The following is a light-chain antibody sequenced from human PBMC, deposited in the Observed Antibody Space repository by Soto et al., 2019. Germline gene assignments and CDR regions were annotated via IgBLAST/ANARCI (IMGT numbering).Light chain of an antibody. CDR2: EVS. J-gene: IGLJ3*02. CDR1: SSDIGGYNY. CDR3: ATWDSSLSAWL. V-gene: IGLV2-8*01. Sequence: QSALTQPPSASGSPGQSVAISCTGTSSDIGGYNYVSWYQQHPGKAPKLMIFEVSQRPSGVPDRFSGSKSGNTASLTVSGLQAEDEADYYCATWDSSLSAWLFGGGTKLTVL.